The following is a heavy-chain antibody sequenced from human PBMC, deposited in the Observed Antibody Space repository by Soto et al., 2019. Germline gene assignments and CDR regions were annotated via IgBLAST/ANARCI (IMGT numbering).Heavy chain of an antibody. J-gene: IGHJ4*02. CDR2: IKSITDGVTT. V-gene: IGHV3-15*01. CDR1: AFSFTNAW. D-gene: IGHD5-18*01. Sequence: GGSLRLSCVASAFSFTNAWMSWVRQAPGKGLEWVGRIKSITDGVTTDYAAPVKGRFTISRDDSNNTLYLQMNSLKTEDTAVYYCSTGRSTYGLDSWGQGTLVTVSS. CDR3: STGRSTYGLDS.